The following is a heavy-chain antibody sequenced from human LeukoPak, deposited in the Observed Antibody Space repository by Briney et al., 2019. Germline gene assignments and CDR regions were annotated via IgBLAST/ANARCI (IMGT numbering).Heavy chain of an antibody. CDR1: GFTFSTYS. V-gene: IGHV3-30*03. Sequence: GGSLRLSCAASGFTFSTYSMNWVRQAPGKGLEWVAVISYDGSNKYYADSVKGRFTISRDNSKNTLYLQMNSLRAEDTAVYYCARDYYGSGSYSWFDPWGQGTLVTVSS. CDR2: ISYDGSNK. D-gene: IGHD3-10*01. CDR3: ARDYYGSGSYSWFDP. J-gene: IGHJ5*02.